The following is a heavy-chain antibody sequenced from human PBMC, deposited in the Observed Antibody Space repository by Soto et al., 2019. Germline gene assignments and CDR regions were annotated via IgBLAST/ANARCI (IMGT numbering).Heavy chain of an antibody. CDR1: GGSISSGDYY. CDR3: ARVVISIVVWFDP. D-gene: IGHD1-26*01. Sequence: SETLSLTCTVSGGSISSGDYYWSWIRQPPGKGLEWIGYISYSGSTYYNPSLKSRVTISVDTSKNQFSLKLSSVTAADTAVYYCARVVISIVVWFDPWGQGTLVTVSS. CDR2: ISYSGST. V-gene: IGHV4-30-4*01. J-gene: IGHJ5*02.